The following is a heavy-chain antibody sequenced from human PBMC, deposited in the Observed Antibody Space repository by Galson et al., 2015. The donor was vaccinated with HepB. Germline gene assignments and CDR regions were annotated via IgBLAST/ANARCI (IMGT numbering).Heavy chain of an antibody. CDR3: ARWAATTSGRGY. J-gene: IGHJ4*02. CDR2: ITGSGATT. CDR1: GVTFSSYA. Sequence: SLRLSCAASGVTFSSYAMSWVRQAPGKGLEWVLTITGSGATTHYADSAKGRFTIYRDNSKNMLYLQMNSLRAEDTAVYYCARWAATTSGRGYWGQGTLVTVSS. V-gene: IGHV3-23*01. D-gene: IGHD1-26*01.